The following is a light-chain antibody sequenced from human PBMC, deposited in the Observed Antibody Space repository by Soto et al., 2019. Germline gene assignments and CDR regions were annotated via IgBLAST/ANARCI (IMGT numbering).Light chain of an antibody. CDR3: QQYNDWPLT. J-gene: IGKJ4*01. Sequence: DIQMTQSPSTLSASVGDRVTITCRASQSISSWLAWYQQKPGKAPKLLVFDASSLESGVPARFSGSGSGTEFTLTIISLQSEDSAVYYCQQYNDWPLTFGGGTKVDI. V-gene: IGKV1-5*01. CDR2: DAS. CDR1: QSISSW.